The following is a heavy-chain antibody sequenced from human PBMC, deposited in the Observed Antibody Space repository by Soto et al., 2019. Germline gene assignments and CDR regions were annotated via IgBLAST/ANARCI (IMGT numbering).Heavy chain of an antibody. D-gene: IGHD3-9*01. Sequence: GASVKVSCKASGGTFSSYAISWVRQAPGQGLEWMGGIIPIFGTANYAQKFQGRVTITADKSTSTAYMELSSLRSEDTAVYYCARVPYYDILTRLGSCYGMDVWGQGTTVTVSS. V-gene: IGHV1-69*06. CDR2: IIPIFGTA. CDR3: ARVPYYDILTRLGSCYGMDV. CDR1: GGTFSSYA. J-gene: IGHJ6*02.